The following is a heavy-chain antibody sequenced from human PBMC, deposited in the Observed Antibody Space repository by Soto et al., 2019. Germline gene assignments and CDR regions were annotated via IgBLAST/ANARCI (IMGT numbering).Heavy chain of an antibody. CDR1: GGSISSGGYY. Sequence: TLSLTCTVSGGSISSGGYYWSWIRQHPGKGLEWIGYIYYSGSTYYNPSLKSRVTISVDTSKNQFSLKLSSVTAADTAAYYCARVREGYCTNGVCYSVDPWGQGTLVTSPQ. V-gene: IGHV4-31*03. J-gene: IGHJ5*02. CDR2: IYYSGST. CDR3: ARVREGYCTNGVCYSVDP. D-gene: IGHD2-8*01.